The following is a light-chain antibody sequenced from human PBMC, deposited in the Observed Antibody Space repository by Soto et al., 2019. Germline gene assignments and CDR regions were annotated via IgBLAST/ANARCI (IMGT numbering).Light chain of an antibody. J-gene: IGKJ1*01. CDR1: QSVSSN. CDR2: GAS. Sequence: EIVMTQSPATLSVSPGERATLSCRASQSVSSNLAWYQQKPGQAPRLLIYGASTRATGIPARFSGSGSGTEFTLTISSLQSEDFAVYYGQQYNNWQSWTFGQGTKVEIK. CDR3: QQYNNWQSWT. V-gene: IGKV3-15*01.